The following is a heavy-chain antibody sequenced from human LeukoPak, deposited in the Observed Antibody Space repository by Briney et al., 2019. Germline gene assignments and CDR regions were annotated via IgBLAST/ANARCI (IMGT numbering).Heavy chain of an antibody. CDR3: ASELLREQWLVDPGDV. Sequence: IPGGSLRLSCAASGFTFSSYSMNWVRQAPGKGLEWVSSISSSSSYIYYADSVKGRFTISRDNAKNSLYLQMNSLRAEDTAVYYCASELLREQWLVDPGDVWGKGTTVTVSS. D-gene: IGHD6-19*01. V-gene: IGHV3-21*01. J-gene: IGHJ6*04. CDR1: GFTFSSYS. CDR2: ISSSSSYI.